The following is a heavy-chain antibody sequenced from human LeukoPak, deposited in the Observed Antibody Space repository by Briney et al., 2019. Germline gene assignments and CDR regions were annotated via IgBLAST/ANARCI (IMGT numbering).Heavy chain of an antibody. D-gene: IGHD6-13*01. V-gene: IGHV3-33*01. CDR3: ARDRAVGNYFDY. CDR1: GFTFSTYG. Sequence: PGGSLRLSCAASGFTFSTYGMHWVRQAPGKGLEWVALIWYDGSYKYYVDSVKGRSTISRDNSKNTLYLQMNSLRAEDTAVYYCARDRAVGNYFDYWGQGTLVTVSS. J-gene: IGHJ4*02. CDR2: IWYDGSYK.